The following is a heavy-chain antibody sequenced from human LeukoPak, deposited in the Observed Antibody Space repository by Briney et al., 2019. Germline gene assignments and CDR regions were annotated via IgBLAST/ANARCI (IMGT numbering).Heavy chain of an antibody. D-gene: IGHD3-22*01. CDR1: GYTFTSYG. CDR2: ISAYNGNT. J-gene: IGHJ4*02. V-gene: IGHV1-18*01. CDR3: ARDRAMIVVVANFDY. Sequence: ASVKVSCKASGYTFTSYGISWVRQAPGQGLEWMGWISAYNGNTNYAQKLQGRVTMTTDTSTSTAYMELRSLRSDDTAVYYCARDRAMIVVVANFDYWGLGTLVTVSS.